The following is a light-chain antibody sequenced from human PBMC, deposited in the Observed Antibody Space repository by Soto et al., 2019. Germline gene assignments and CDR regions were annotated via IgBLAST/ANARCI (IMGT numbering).Light chain of an antibody. CDR3: QSAASSGAYV. CDR1: TLPRQY. Sequence: SYELTQPPSVSVSPGQTARITCSGDTLPRQYPYWYQQKPGQAPVLIINKNSERPSGIPERFSGSTSGTTVTLTISGVQAEDEADYYCQSAASSGAYVFGTGTKGTVL. J-gene: IGLJ1*01. V-gene: IGLV3-25*02. CDR2: KNS.